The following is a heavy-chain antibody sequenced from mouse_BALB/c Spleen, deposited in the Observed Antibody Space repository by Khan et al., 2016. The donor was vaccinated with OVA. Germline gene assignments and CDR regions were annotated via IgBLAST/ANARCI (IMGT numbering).Heavy chain of an antibody. Sequence: EVQLVESGPGLVKPSQSLSLTCTVTGYSITSDYAWNWIRQFPGNKLEWMGYISYSGSTNYNPALKSRISITRATSKNQFFLQLNSVTTEDTATYDCARDGSRYNYAMDYWGQGTSVTVSS. CDR1: GYSITSDYA. D-gene: IGHD2-3*01. CDR2: ISYSGST. V-gene: IGHV3-2*02. J-gene: IGHJ4*01. CDR3: ARDGSRYNYAMDY.